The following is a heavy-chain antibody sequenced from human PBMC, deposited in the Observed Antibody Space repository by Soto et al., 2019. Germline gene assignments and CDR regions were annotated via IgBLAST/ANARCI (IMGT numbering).Heavy chain of an antibody. CDR2: ISSNGGST. J-gene: IGHJ4*02. D-gene: IGHD3-10*01. CDR1: GFTFSSYA. CDR3: VKESYYYFDY. V-gene: IGHV3-64D*06. Sequence: GGSLRLSCSASGFTFSSYAMHWVRQAPGKGLEYVSAISSNGGSTYYADSVKGRFTISRGNSKNTLYLQMSSLRAEDTAVYYCVKESYYYFDYWGQGTLVTVPS.